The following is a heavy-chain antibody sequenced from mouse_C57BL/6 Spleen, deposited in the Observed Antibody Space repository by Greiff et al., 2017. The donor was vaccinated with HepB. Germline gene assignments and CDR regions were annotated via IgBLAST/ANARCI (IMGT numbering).Heavy chain of an antibody. CDR3: ARSTVITTVVAPFAY. CDR1: GYTFTSYG. D-gene: IGHD1-1*01. V-gene: IGHV1-81*01. CDR2: IYPRSGNT. J-gene: IGHJ3*01. Sequence: VQLQQSGAELARPGASVKLSCKASGYTFTSYGISWVKQRTGQGLEWIGEIYPRSGNTYYNEKFKGKATLTADKSSSTAYMELRSLTSEDSAVYFCARSTVITTVVAPFAYWGQGTLVTVSA.